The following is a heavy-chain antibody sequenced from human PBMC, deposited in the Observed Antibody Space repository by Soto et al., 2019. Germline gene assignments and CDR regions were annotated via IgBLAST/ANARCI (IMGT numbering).Heavy chain of an antibody. CDR3: ARLLAAAGPYKWFDP. Sequence: PSETLSLTCAVSGGSISSSNWWSWVRQPPGKGLEWIVEIYHSGITNYNPSLKSRVTISVDKSKNQFSLKLSSVTAADTAVYYCARLLAAAGPYKWFDPWGQGTLVTV. D-gene: IGHD6-13*01. V-gene: IGHV4-4*02. J-gene: IGHJ5*02. CDR2: IYHSGIT. CDR1: GGSISSSNW.